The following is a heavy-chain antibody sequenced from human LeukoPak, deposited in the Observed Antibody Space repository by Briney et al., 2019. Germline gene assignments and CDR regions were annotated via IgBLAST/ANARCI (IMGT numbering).Heavy chain of an antibody. D-gene: IGHD3-10*01. CDR2: IKQDGSEK. CDR1: GFTFSSYW. J-gene: IGHJ6*02. CDR3: ARDPGRYGHRRGDYYYGMDV. Sequence: GGSLRLSCAASGFTFSSYWMSWVRQAPGKGLEWVANIKQDGSEKYYVDSVKGRFTISRDNAKNSLYLQMNSLRAEDTAVYYCARDPGRYGHRRGDYYYGMDVWGQGTTVTVSS. V-gene: IGHV3-7*01.